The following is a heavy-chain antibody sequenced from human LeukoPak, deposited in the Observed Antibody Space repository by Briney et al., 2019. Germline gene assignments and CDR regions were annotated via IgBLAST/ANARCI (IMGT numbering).Heavy chain of an antibody. V-gene: IGHV1-2*02. CDR2: INPNSGGT. Sequence: ASVKVSCKASGYTFTSYDINWVRQATGQGLEWMGWINPNSGGTNYAQKFQGRVTMTRDTSISTAYMELSRLRSDDTAVYYCARDGHQWLVPFDYWGQGTLVTVSS. CDR1: GYTFTSYD. CDR3: ARDGHQWLVPFDY. D-gene: IGHD6-19*01. J-gene: IGHJ4*02.